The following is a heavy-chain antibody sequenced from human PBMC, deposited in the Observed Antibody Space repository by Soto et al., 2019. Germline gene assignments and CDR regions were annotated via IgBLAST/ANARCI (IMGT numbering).Heavy chain of an antibody. CDR3: ARDILGGSYDFSH. Sequence: EVQLMESGGGLSQPGGSLRLSCAASESIVNTIFMPWFRQAPGKGLGWLSTISSDDNTYYADSVKGRFTISRDSPKNTLYLQMNSLRAEDTAVYHCARDILGGSYDFSHGGQGALVTVSS. CDR2: ISSDDNT. J-gene: IGHJ1*01. V-gene: IGHV3-66*01. D-gene: IGHD3-3*01. CDR1: ESIVNTIF.